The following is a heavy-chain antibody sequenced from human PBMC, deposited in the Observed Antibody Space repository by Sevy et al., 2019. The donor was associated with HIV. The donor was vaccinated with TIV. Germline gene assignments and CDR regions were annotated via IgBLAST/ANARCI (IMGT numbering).Heavy chain of an antibody. CDR1: GYTFTGQY. Sequence: ASVKVSCKVSGYTFTGQYIHWVRQAPGQGLEWMGWINPKSGDPNYAQGFQGRVTMTRDTSISTGYMELSGLKSDDTAVYYCSRDFRLGGYSYGCFDYWGQGTLVTVSS. V-gene: IGHV1-2*02. CDR3: SRDFRLGGYSYGCFDY. CDR2: INPKSGDP. D-gene: IGHD5-18*01. J-gene: IGHJ4*02.